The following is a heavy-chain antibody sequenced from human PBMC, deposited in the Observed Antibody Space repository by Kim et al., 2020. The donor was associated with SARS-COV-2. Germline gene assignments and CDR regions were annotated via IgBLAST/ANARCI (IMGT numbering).Heavy chain of an antibody. Sequence: SETLSLTCTVSGGSVSSGSYYWSWIRQPPGKGLEWIGYIYYSGSTNYNPSLKSRVTISVDTSKNQFSLKLSSVTAADTAVYYCARDYYYGSGSYYRGSRFDPWGQGTLVTVSS. V-gene: IGHV4-61*01. J-gene: IGHJ5*02. D-gene: IGHD3-10*01. CDR1: GGSVSSGSYY. CDR3: ARDYYYGSGSYYRGSRFDP. CDR2: IYYSGST.